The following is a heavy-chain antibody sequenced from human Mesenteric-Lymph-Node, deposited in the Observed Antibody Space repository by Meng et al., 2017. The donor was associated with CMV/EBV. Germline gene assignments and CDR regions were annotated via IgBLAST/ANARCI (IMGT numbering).Heavy chain of an antibody. CDR3: ARIGYSSSSLDY. CDR2: INQNGGKK. D-gene: IGHD6-6*01. Sequence: GGSLRLSCAASGFTFSNYWMTWVRQAPGKGLEWVANINQNGGKKYYVDSVKGRFTISRDNAKNSLYLQVNSLRAEDTAVYYCARIGYSSSSLDYWGQGTLVTVSS. J-gene: IGHJ4*02. CDR1: GFTFSNYW. V-gene: IGHV3-7*01.